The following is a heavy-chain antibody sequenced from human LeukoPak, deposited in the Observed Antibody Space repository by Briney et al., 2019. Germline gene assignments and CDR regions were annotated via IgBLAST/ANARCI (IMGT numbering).Heavy chain of an antibody. CDR1: RGSISSYY. V-gene: IGHV4-4*07. Sequence: SETLSLTCTVSRGSISSYYWSWIRQPAGKGLEWIGRIYSSGSSNYNPSLKSRVTMSVDTSKNQFSLKLSSVTAADTAVYYCARDRYGGIIDYWGQGTLVTVSS. CDR2: IYSSGSS. CDR3: ARDRYGGIIDY. D-gene: IGHD1-1*01. J-gene: IGHJ4*02.